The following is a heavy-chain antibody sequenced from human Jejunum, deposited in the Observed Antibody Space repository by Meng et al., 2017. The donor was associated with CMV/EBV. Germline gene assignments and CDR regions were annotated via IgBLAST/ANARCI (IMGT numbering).Heavy chain of an antibody. D-gene: IGHD7-27*01. CDR2: ITPSSGGT. V-gene: IGHV1-2*06. CDR3: VRANLGSADY. J-gene: IGHJ4*02. CDR1: GYTFTGYY. Sequence: QAQLVQSGGEVKEPGASLKVSCKASGYTFTGYYMHWLRQAPGQGLEWVGRITPSSGGTTYAQKFQGRVTVTRDTSISTAYMELSSLRSDDAAIYYCVRANLGSADYWGQGTLVTVSS.